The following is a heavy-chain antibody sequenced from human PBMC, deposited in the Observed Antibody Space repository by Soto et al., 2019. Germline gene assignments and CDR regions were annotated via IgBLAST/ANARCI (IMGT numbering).Heavy chain of an antibody. J-gene: IGHJ5*02. CDR1: GYAFAIYY. CDR3: AIGGGCISTHSPTTCNAECLDP. Sequence: SSVKVSCKASGYAFAIYYMHWVRQAPGQGLEWMGIIDPSGGSTSYAQKFRGRVTMTRDTSTSTVYMELSSLRAEDTAVYYCAIGGGCISTHSPTTCNAECLDPRG. CDR2: IDPSGGST. V-gene: IGHV1-46*01. D-gene: IGHD2-2*01.